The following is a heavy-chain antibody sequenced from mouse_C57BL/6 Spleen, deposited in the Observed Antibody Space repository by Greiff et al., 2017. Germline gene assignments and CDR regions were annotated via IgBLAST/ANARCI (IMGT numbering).Heavy chain of an antibody. V-gene: IGHV1-50*01. D-gene: IGHD2-10*02. CDR2: IDPSDSYT. CDR1: GYTFTSYW. Sequence: QVQLQQSGAELVKPGASVKLSCKASGYTFTSYWMQWVKQRPRQGLEWIGEIDPSDSYTNYNQKFKGKATLTVDTSSSTAYMQRSSLTSEDSAVYYCARRDSIYWYFDVWGTGTTVTVSS. CDR3: ARRDSIYWYFDV. J-gene: IGHJ1*03.